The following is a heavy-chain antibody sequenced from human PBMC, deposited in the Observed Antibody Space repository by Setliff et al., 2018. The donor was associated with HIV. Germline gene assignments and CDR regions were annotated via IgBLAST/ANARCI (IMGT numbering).Heavy chain of an antibody. CDR2: CYYRGSP. Sequence: PSETLSLTCTVSCVSIDTHYWSWIRQSPGKGLEWIGHCYYRGSPRYNPSLRSRVTISGDMSKNQFSLKLHSMAAADTAVYFCASGYSSSSYFDYWGQGSLVTVSS. V-gene: IGHV4-59*11. J-gene: IGHJ4*02. CDR3: ASGYSSSSYFDY. D-gene: IGHD6-6*01. CDR1: CVSIDTHY.